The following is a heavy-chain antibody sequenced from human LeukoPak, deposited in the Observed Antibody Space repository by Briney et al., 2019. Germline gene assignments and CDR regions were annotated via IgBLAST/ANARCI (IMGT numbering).Heavy chain of an antibody. D-gene: IGHD3-10*01. CDR3: ARDVLLWFGEFNSGGFDY. CDR1: GYSFIGYY. J-gene: IGHJ4*02. Sequence: ASVKVSCKASGYSFIGYYMHWVRQAPGQGLEWMGWIKSNSGGTHYAQKFQGRVTMTRDTSISTAYMELSRLRSDDTAVYYCARDVLLWFGEFNSGGFDYWGQGTLVTVSS. V-gene: IGHV1-2*02. CDR2: IKSNSGGT.